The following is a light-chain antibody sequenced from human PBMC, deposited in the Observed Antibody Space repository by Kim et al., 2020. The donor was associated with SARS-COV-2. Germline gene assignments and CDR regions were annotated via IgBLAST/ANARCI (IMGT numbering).Light chain of an antibody. CDR1: SSDVGDYNY. V-gene: IGLV2-14*03. CDR2: DVS. J-gene: IGLJ2*01. CDR3: SSYTASNNVV. Sequence: GQAITISCTGTSSDVGDYNYVSWYQQHPGKAPELMIYDVSNRPSGVSNRFSGSKSGYTASLTVSGLQAEDEADYYCSSYTASNNVVFGGGTQLTVL.